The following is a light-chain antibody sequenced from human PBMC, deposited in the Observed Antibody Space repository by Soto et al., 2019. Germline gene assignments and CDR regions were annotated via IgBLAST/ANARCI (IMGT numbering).Light chain of an antibody. J-gene: IGLJ1*01. CDR3: CSYGGGNNFYV. CDR1: SSDIGTYDY. CDR2: EVS. V-gene: IGLV2-8*01. Sequence: QSVLTQPPSASGSPGQSVTISCTGTSSDIGTYDYVSLYQHLPDKAPKLIIYEVSKRPSGVPDRFSGSKSGNTASLTVSGLQAEDEGDYYCCSYGGGNNFYVFGTG.